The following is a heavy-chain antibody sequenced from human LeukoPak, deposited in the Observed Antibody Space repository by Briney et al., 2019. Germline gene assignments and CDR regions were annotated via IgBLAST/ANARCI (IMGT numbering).Heavy chain of an antibody. Sequence: PSGTLSLTCAVYGGSFRGYYWRRVRQPPGKGVERVGEINHSGSTNYNPSLKSRVTISVDTSKNQFSLKLSSVTAADTAVYYCARGRGSSSTVVTVLDNWGQGTLVTVSS. J-gene: IGHJ4*02. CDR3: ARGRGSSSTVVTVLDN. V-gene: IGHV4-34*01. CDR2: INHSGST. CDR1: GGSFRGYY. D-gene: IGHD3-16*01.